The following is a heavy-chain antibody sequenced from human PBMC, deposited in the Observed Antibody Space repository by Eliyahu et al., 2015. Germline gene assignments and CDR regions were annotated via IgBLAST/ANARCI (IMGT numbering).Heavy chain of an antibody. CDR3: ALYFDDSGYYS. CDR2: IEPDGTDK. J-gene: IGHJ4*02. CDR1: GITFSRXY. D-gene: IGHD3-22*01. V-gene: IGHV3-7*03. Sequence: EVQLVESGGGLVQPGGSLXVSCAAXGITFSRXYMSWVXQAPGKGLEWXANIEPDGTDKNYVDFVKGXFTISRDNAKNSLYLQMNSLRAEDTALYYCALYFDDSGYYSWGQGTLVTVSS.